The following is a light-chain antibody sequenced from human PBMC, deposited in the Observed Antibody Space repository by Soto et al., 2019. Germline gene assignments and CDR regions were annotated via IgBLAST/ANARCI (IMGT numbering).Light chain of an antibody. CDR2: GAS. CDR1: QSISSY. J-gene: IGKJ5*01. CDR3: QQYGRPPRAT. V-gene: IGKV3-20*01. Sequence: EIVLTQSPATLSLSPGERATLSCRASQSISSYLAWYQQKPGQAPRLLIYGASTRATGISARFSGGGSGTDFTLSISKVEPEDFAVYYCQQYGRPPRATFGQGTRLEIK.